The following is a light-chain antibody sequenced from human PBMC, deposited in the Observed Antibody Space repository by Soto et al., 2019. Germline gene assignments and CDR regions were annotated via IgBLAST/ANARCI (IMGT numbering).Light chain of an antibody. V-gene: IGKV3-20*01. CDR1: QRVNSNY. J-gene: IGKJ1*01. CDR2: DAS. Sequence: EIVLTQSPGTLSVSPGESATLSCRASQRVNSNYFAWYQQKRGQAPRLLIYDASIRATGIPDRFSGSGSGTDFPLNISRLETEDFAVYHCQQYGSSPWTFGQGTKVEI. CDR3: QQYGSSPWT.